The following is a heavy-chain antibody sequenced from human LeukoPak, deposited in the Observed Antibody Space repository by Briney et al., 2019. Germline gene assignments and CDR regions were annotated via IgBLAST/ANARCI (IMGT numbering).Heavy chain of an antibody. CDR3: ARGDVWSGYCMYYFDY. Sequence: GGSLRLSRVASEFTFSNYAMHWVRQAPVKGLEWLAVISYDGNNKFYADSVKGRFTISRDNSKNTLYLQMNSLRDEDTAVYYCARGDVWSGYCMYYFDYWGQGTLVTVSS. V-gene: IGHV3-30-3*01. D-gene: IGHD3-3*01. CDR1: EFTFSNYA. CDR2: ISYDGNNK. J-gene: IGHJ4*02.